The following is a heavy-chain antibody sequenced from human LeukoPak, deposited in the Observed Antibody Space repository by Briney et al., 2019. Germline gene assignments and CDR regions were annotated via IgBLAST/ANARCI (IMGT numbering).Heavy chain of an antibody. CDR3: ARDLSMVGSWDPDYYYYYGMDV. Sequence: ASVKFSCKASGYTFTSYAMNWVRQAPGQGLEWMGWINTNTGNPTYAQGFTGRFVFSLDTSVSTAYLQISSLKAEDTAVYYCARDLSMVGSWDPDYYYYYGMDVWGQGTTVTVSS. J-gene: IGHJ6*02. D-gene: IGHD6-13*01. CDR1: GYTFTSYA. V-gene: IGHV7-4-1*02. CDR2: INTNTGNP.